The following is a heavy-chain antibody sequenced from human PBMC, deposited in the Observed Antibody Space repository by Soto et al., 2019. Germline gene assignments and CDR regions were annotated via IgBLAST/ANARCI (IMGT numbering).Heavy chain of an antibody. V-gene: IGHV1-2*02. J-gene: IGHJ4*02. CDR2: INDNSGAT. Sequence: GASVKVSCKASGYTFTDYYRHWVRRAPGQGLDWMGWINDNSGATRYSQRFQGRVTFTRDTSISTAYMELGSLRSDDTAVYYCARDSAAAAGLSFDAWGQGTLVTVSS. D-gene: IGHD6-13*01. CDR3: ARDSAAAAGLSFDA. CDR1: GYTFTDYY.